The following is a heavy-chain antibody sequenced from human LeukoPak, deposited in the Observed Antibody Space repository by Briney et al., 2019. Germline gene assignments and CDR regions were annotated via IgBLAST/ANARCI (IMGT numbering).Heavy chain of an antibody. Sequence: PGESLKISCKGSGYSFTSYWISWVRQMPGKGLEWMGRIDPSDSYTNYSPSFQGHVTISADKSISTAYLQWSSLQASDTAMYYCARQGYSSSSRFDNWGQGTLVTVSS. J-gene: IGHJ4*02. D-gene: IGHD6-6*01. CDR3: ARQGYSSSSRFDN. CDR1: GYSFTSYW. V-gene: IGHV5-10-1*01. CDR2: IDPSDSYT.